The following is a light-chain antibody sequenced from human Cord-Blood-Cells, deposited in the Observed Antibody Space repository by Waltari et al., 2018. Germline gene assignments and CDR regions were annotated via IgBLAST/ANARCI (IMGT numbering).Light chain of an antibody. CDR3: SSYTSSSTWV. J-gene: IGLJ3*02. Sequence: QSALTQPASVSGSPGQSITISCTGTSSDVGGYNYVSWYQQHPGKAPKRRIYDGSKRPSGVSNRFSGSKSGNTASLTISGLQAEDEANYYCSSYTSSSTWVFGGGTKLTVL. CDR1: SSDVGGYNY. CDR2: DGS. V-gene: IGLV2-14*01.